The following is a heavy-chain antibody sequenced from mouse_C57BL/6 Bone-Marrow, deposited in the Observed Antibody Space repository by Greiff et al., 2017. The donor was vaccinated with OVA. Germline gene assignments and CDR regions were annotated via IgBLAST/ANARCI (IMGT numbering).Heavy chain of an antibody. CDR1: GFTFSSYG. D-gene: IGHD1-1*01. Sequence: EVKLVESGGDLVKPGGSLKLSCAASGFTFSSYGMSWVRQTPDKRLEWVATISSGGSYTYYPDSVKGRFTISRDNAKNTLYLQMSSLKSEDTAMYYCARPDYGSSPSYWYFDVWGTGTTVTVSS. V-gene: IGHV5-6*01. J-gene: IGHJ1*03. CDR3: ARPDYGSSPSYWYFDV. CDR2: ISSGGSYT.